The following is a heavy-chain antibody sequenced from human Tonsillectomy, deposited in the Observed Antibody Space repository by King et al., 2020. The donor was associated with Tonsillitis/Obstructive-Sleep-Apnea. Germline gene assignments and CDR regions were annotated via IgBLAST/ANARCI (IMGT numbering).Heavy chain of an antibody. J-gene: IGHJ6*03. CDR3: ARYLQPHLRYSYYFYMDV. D-gene: IGHD4-11*01. CDR1: GYSFTNYW. CDR2: IYPGDSTP. V-gene: IGHV5-51*01. Sequence: QLVQSGAEVKKPGESLKISCKGSGYSFTNYWIGWVRQMPGKGLEWMGIIYPGDSTPRYSPSFQGQVTISADKSTSTAYLQWSSLKASDTAMYYGARYLQPHLRYSYYFYMDVWGTGTTVTVSS.